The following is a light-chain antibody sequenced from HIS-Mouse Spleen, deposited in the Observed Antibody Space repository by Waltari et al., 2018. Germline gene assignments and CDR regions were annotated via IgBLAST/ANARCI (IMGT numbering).Light chain of an antibody. V-gene: IGLV3-21*03. Sequence: SYVLTQPPSVSVAPGKTARITCGGNNIGSKSVHWYQQKPGQAPVLVVYDESDRPSGIPERFSGSNSGNMATLTISRVEAGDEADYYCQVWDSSSDHVVFGGGTKLTVL. CDR1: NIGSKS. J-gene: IGLJ2*01. CDR2: DES. CDR3: QVWDSSSDHVV.